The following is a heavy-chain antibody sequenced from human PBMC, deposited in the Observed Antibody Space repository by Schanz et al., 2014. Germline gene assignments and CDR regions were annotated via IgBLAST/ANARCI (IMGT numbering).Heavy chain of an antibody. CDR2: IIPITGIT. Sequence: QVQLVQSGAEVKKPGSSVKVSCKASGDTFRSYTINWVRHAPGQGLEWMGRIIPITGITNYAQKFQGRVTFTADKSTSTAFLEVNSLRSEDTALYFCARPLVPLPAGILGYWGQGSLVTVSS. D-gene: IGHD2-2*01. J-gene: IGHJ4*02. CDR1: GDTFRSYT. CDR3: ARPLVPLPAGILGY. V-gene: IGHV1-69*02.